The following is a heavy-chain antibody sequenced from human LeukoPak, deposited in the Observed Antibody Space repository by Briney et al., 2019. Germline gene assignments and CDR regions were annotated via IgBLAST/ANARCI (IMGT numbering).Heavy chain of an antibody. Sequence: GGPLRPSGAGPGFTFDNYGMHGVRQAQGKGLEGVAFIRSDGSIKYYADSVKGRFTISRDKSKNTLYLQMNSLRAEDTAVYYCARGGWSSGSYSYYFDYWGQGTLVTVSS. V-gene: IGHV3-30*02. CDR3: ARGGWSSGSYSYYFDY. D-gene: IGHD3-10*01. CDR1: GFTFDNYG. J-gene: IGHJ4*02. CDR2: IRSDGSIK.